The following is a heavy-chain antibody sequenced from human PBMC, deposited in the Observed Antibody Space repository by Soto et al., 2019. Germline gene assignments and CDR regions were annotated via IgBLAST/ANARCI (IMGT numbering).Heavy chain of an antibody. Sequence: GESLKISGKGSGYSFTSYWIGWVRQMPGKGLEWMGIIYPGDSDTRYSPSFQGQVTISADKSISTAYLQWSSLKASDTAMYYCARRFGVSKRGYYYYGMDVWGQGTTVTVS. CDR2: IYPGDSDT. J-gene: IGHJ6*02. V-gene: IGHV5-51*01. CDR1: GYSFTSYW. D-gene: IGHD3-3*01. CDR3: ARRFGVSKRGYYYYGMDV.